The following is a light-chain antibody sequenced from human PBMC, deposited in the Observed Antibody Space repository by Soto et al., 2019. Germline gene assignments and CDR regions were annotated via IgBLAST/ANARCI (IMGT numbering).Light chain of an antibody. CDR1: TGTVTSGHY. CDR2: DII. Sequence: QAVVTQEPSLTVSPGGTVTLTCGSSTGTVTSGHYPYWFQLKPGQAPRTLLYDIINKHSWTPARFSGSLLGGKAALTLSGAQPEDEGDYYCLLSYSGPSIFGGGTQLTVL. CDR3: LLSYSGPSI. V-gene: IGLV7-46*01. J-gene: IGLJ7*01.